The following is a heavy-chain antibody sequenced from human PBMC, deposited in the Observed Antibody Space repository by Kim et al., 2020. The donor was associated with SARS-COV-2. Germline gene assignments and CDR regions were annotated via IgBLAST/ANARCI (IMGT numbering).Heavy chain of an antibody. Sequence: GGSLRLSCAASGFTFSSYWMSWVRQAPGKGLEWVANIKQDGSEKYYVDSVKGRFTISRDNAKNSLYLQMNSLRAEDTAVYYCVRDYRYYYYYYYMDVWGKGTTVTVSS. V-gene: IGHV3-7*01. CDR2: IKQDGSEK. CDR1: GFTFSSYW. J-gene: IGHJ6*03. D-gene: IGHD4-4*01. CDR3: VRDYRYYYYYYYMDV.